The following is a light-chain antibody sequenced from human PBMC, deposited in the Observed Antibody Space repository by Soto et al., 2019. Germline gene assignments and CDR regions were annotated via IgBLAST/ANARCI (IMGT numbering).Light chain of an antibody. V-gene: IGKV3-11*01. CDR2: DAS. J-gene: IGKJ4*01. CDR1: QSIGTY. CDR3: QQRHTWPLT. Sequence: EIVLTQSPATLSLSAGERATLSCRASQSIGTYLAWYQQKPDQAPRLLFSDASNRATGIPARFSGSGSGTDFALSISSLAPEDFEVYYCQQRHTWPLTFGGGTKVEIK.